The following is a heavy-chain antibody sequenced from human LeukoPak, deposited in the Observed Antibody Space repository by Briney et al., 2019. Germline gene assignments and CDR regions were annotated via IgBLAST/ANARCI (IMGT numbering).Heavy chain of an antibody. V-gene: IGHV3-20*04. CDR3: ARDPITVYAFDI. CDR1: GFTYDDYG. CDR2: INWNGGST. J-gene: IGHJ3*02. D-gene: IGHD3-10*01. Sequence: GGSLRLCCAASGFTYDDYGMSWVRQAPGKGLEWVSGINWNGGSTGYADSVKGRFTISRDNAKNSLYLQMNSLRAEDTALYYCARDPITVYAFDIWGQGTMVTVSS.